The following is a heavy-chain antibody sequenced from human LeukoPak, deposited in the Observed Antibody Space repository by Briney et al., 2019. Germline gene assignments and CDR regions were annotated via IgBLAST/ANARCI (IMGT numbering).Heavy chain of an antibody. D-gene: IGHD4-17*01. V-gene: IGHV3-9*03. CDR1: GFTFDDYA. CDR3: AKDTTATTGAFDI. CDR2: ISWNSGSI. Sequence: PGGSLRLSCAASGFTFDDYAMHWVRQAPGRGLEWVSGISWNSGSIGYADSVKGRFTISRDNAKNSLYLQMNSLRAEDMALYYCAKDTTATTGAFDIWGQGTMVTVSS. J-gene: IGHJ3*02.